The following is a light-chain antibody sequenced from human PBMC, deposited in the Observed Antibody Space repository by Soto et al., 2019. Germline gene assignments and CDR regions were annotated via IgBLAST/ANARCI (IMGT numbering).Light chain of an antibody. CDR2: LNPDGTH. CDR3: QTWGTAMVV. J-gene: IGLJ2*01. V-gene: IGLV4-69*01. Sequence: QPVLTQSPSASASLGASVKLTCTLSTRHRSYAIAWHQHQPEKGPRFLMTLNPDGTHRKGDGIPDRFSGSSSGTERYLTISSLQSEDEADYYCQTWGTAMVVFGGGTKVTVL. CDR1: TRHRSYA.